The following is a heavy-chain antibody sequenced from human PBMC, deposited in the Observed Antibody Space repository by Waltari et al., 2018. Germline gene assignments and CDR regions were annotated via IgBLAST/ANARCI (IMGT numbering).Heavy chain of an antibody. J-gene: IGHJ4*02. Sequence: HLQPQESGPRLVKPSETLSLTCTVSPGSMRSSSYYWGWTRQPQGKGLEWIGSIYYRGGTYYNPSLMSRLTRSVAPSKTQFSLKLRFVTAADTAVYYWARLEFGTFDYWRQRTLFTVSS. D-gene: IGHD3-16*01. CDR1: PGSMRSSSYY. V-gene: IGHV4-39*01. CDR2: IYYRGGT. CDR3: ARLEFGTFDY.